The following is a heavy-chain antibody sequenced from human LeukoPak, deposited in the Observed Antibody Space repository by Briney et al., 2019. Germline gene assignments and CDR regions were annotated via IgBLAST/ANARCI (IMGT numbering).Heavy chain of an antibody. CDR1: GGTFSSYA. CDR3: AKDWTVAGTWSAFDI. V-gene: IGHV1-69*05. D-gene: IGHD6-19*01. Sequence: SVKVSCKASGGTFSSYAISWVRQAPGQGLEWMGGIIPIFGTANYAQKFQGRVTITTDESTSTAYMELSSLRSEDTAVYYCAKDWTVAGTWSAFDIWGQGTMVTVSS. CDR2: IIPIFGTA. J-gene: IGHJ3*02.